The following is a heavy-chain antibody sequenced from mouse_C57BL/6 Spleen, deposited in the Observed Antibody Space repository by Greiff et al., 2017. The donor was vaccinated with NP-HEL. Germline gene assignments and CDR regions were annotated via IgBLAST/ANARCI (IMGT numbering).Heavy chain of an antibody. V-gene: IGHV1-82*01. D-gene: IGHD1-1*01. CDR3: ARTVSYYFDY. CDR1: GYAFSSSW. J-gene: IGHJ2*01. Sequence: QVQLQQSGPELVKPGASVKISCKASGYAFSSSWMNWVKQRTGQGLEWIGRIYPGDGDTNYNGKFKGKATLTADKSSSTAYMQLSSLTSEDSAVYFWARTVSYYFDYWGQGTTLTVSS. CDR2: IYPGDGDT.